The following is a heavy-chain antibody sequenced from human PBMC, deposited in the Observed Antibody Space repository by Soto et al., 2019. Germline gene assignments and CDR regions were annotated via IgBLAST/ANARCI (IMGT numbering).Heavy chain of an antibody. Sequence: PSETVSLTFPVSGGSISSYYWIWIRHPPGEALDXIGYIYYSGSTNDNPSLNSRVTISMDTYNNQLSLKLTSMNAADTAVYYCARDMQAGFTHYFDPWGQGTLVTVSS. D-gene: IGHD6-19*01. CDR1: GGSISSYY. CDR3: ARDMQAGFTHYFDP. V-gene: IGHV4-59*01. CDR2: IYYSGST. J-gene: IGHJ5*02.